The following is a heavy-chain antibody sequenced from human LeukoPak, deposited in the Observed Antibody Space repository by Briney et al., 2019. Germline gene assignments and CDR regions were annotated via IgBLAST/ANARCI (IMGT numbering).Heavy chain of an antibody. CDR1: GYSISSGYY. D-gene: IGHD4-11*01. V-gene: IGHV4-38-2*02. CDR3: ARDQGYSNYRDWFDP. CDR2: IYYSGST. Sequence: SETLSLTCTVSGYSISSGYYWGWIRQPPGKGLEWIGSIYYSGSTYYNPSLKSRVTISVDTSKNQFSLKLSSVTAADTAVYYCARDQGYSNYRDWFDPWGQGTLVTVSS. J-gene: IGHJ5*02.